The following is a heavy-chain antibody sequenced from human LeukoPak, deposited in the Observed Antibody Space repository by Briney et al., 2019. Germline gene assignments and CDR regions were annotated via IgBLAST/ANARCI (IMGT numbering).Heavy chain of an antibody. CDR1: GFTFNSYA. CDR2: IWYDGSNK. V-gene: IGHV3-33*06. CDR3: AKALGRYSSSEPDAFDI. Sequence: GGSLRLSCAASGFTFNSYAMGWVRQAPGKGLEWVAVIWYDGSNKYYADSVKGRFTISRDNSKNTLYLQMNSLRAEDTAVYYCAKALGRYSSSEPDAFDIWGQGTMVTVSS. J-gene: IGHJ3*02. D-gene: IGHD6-13*01.